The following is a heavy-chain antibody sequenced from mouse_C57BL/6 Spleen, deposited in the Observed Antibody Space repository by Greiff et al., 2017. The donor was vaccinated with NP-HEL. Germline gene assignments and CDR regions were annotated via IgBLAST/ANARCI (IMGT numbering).Heavy chain of an antibody. CDR2: IYPGDGVT. J-gene: IGHJ2*01. D-gene: IGHD2-14*01. CDR1: GYAFSSYW. V-gene: IGHV1-80*01. CDR3: ARWRGYEEYYFDD. Sequence: VKLVESGAELVKPGASVKISCKASGYAFSSYWMNWVKQRPGKGLEWIGQIYPGDGVTNYNGKFKGKATMTADNSSNTAYMQLSSLTSEDSAVYFCARWRGYEEYYFDDWGQGTTLTVSS.